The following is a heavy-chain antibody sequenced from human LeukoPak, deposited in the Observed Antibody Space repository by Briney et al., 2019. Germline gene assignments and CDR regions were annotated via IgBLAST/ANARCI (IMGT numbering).Heavy chain of an antibody. CDR2: IYYSGST. D-gene: IGHD3-3*01. J-gene: IGHJ5*02. V-gene: IGHV4-59*01. Sequence: PSETLSLTCTVSGGSISSYYWSWIRQPPGKGLEWIGYIYYSGSTNYNPSLKSRVTISVDTSKNQFSLKLSFVTAADTAVYYCARVGYDFWSGYPNWFDPWGQGTLATVSS. CDR3: ARVGYDFWSGYPNWFDP. CDR1: GGSISSYY.